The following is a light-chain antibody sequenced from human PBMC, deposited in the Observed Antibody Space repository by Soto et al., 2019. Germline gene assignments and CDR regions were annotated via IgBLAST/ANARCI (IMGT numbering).Light chain of an antibody. J-gene: IGKJ1*01. CDR3: QHYSTART. CDR2: GAS. Sequence: EIVLTQSPGTLSLSPGKRATLSCRASQSVTNNYLAWYQQKPGQAPRLLIYGASRRATGIPDRFSGSGSGTDFALTISRLEPEDFAVYYCQHYSTARTFGQGTKVDIK. CDR1: QSVTNNY. V-gene: IGKV3-20*01.